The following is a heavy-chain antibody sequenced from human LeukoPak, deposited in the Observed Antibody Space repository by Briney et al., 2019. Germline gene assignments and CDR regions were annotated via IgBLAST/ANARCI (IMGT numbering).Heavy chain of an antibody. D-gene: IGHD3-9*01. CDR1: GGCISSCY. CDR2: IYYSGNT. CDR3: ARSGALTGYLY. Sequence: SETLSLTCTLWGGCISSCYWSWIRHPPGKGLEWIGYIYYSGNTNYSPSLKSRVTISVDTSKNQFSLKLSSVTAADTAVYYCARSGALTGYLYWGQGTLVTVSS. J-gene: IGHJ4*02. V-gene: IGHV4-59*13.